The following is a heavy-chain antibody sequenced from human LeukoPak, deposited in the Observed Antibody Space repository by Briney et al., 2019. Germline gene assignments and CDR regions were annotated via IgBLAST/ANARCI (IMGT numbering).Heavy chain of an antibody. CDR3: TRWGEPYYYDSSGWPHYYYGMDV. D-gene: IGHD3-22*01. J-gene: IGHJ6*02. CDR2: IRSKAYGGTT. Sequence: GGSLRLSCAASGFTFDAFGMTWVRQAPGKGLEWVGLIRSKAYGGTTEYAASVKGRFTISRDDSKSIAYLQMNSLKTEDTAVYYCTRWGEPYYYDSSGWPHYYYGMDVWGQGTTVTVSS. V-gene: IGHV3-49*04. CDR1: GFTFDAFG.